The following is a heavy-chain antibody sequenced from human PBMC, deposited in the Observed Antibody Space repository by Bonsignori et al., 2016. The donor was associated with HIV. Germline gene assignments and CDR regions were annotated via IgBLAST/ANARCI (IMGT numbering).Heavy chain of an antibody. J-gene: IGHJ4*02. CDR1: GGSISSYY. D-gene: IGHD3-10*01. Sequence: SETLSLTCTVSGGSISSYYWSWIRQPAGKGLEWIGRIYTSGSTNYNPSLKSRVTMSVDTSKDQFSLKLSSVTAADTAVYYCASMVSVVRGVMGFDYWGQGTLVTVSS. CDR3: ASMVSVVRGVMGFDY. V-gene: IGHV4-4*07. CDR2: IYTSGST.